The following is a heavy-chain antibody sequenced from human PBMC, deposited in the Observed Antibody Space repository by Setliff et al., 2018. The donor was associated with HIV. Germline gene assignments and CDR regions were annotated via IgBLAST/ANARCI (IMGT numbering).Heavy chain of an antibody. CDR1: GFTFSSYE. CDR3: APLVGATGAPSY. CDR2: ISTSGNRI. Sequence: VGSLRLSCAASGFTFSSYEMNWVRQAPGKGLEWVSYISTSGNRIHYADSVKGRFTISRDNAKNSLYLQMDSLRAEDTAVYYCAPLVGATGAPSYWGQGTLVTVSS. J-gene: IGHJ4*02. D-gene: IGHD1-26*01. V-gene: IGHV3-48*03.